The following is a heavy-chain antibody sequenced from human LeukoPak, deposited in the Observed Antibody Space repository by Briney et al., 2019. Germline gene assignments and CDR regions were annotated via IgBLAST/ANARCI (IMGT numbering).Heavy chain of an antibody. D-gene: IGHD5-12*01. CDR3: ASGRSYDYFDY. Sequence: GGSLRLSYAASRFTFSSYWMHWVRQAPGKGLVWVSRINSDGSITTYADSVKGRFTISRDNAKNTLYLQMNSLRAEDTAVYYCASGRSYDYFDYWGQGTLVTVSS. V-gene: IGHV3-74*01. CDR1: RFTFSSYW. CDR2: INSDGSIT. J-gene: IGHJ4*02.